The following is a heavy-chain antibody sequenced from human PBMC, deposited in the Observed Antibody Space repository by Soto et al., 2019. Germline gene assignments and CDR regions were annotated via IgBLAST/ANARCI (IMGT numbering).Heavy chain of an antibody. CDR2: IIPIFGTV. V-gene: IGHV1-69*01. D-gene: IGHD2-15*01. J-gene: IGHJ6*02. CDR3: ARGDCSGGSCYLYYYDGMDV. Sequence: QVQLVQSGAEVKKPGSSVKVSCKASGCTFSSYAISWVRQAPGQGLAWMGVIIPIFGTVNYAQKFQDRVKITEDESTSTVYMELRSLRFEDTAVYYCARGDCSGGSCYLYYYDGMDVWGQGTTVTVSS. CDR1: GCTFSSYA.